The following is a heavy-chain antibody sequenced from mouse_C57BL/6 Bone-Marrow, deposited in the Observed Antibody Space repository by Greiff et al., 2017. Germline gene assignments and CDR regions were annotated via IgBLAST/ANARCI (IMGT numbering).Heavy chain of an antibody. CDR3: TNYYGSSDD. Sequence: VHVKQSGAELVRPGASVKLSCTASGFNIKDDYLHCVKPRPEQGLEWIGWLDPETGDHESASKFPGKATITAATSSNTAYLQLSSLTSEDTAVYYCTNYYGSSDDWGQGTTLTVSS. V-gene: IGHV14-4*01. CDR2: LDPETGDH. D-gene: IGHD1-1*01. CDR1: GFNIKDDY. J-gene: IGHJ2*01.